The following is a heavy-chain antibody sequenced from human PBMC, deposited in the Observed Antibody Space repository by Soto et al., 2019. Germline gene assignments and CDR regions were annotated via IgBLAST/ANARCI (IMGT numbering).Heavy chain of an antibody. J-gene: IGHJ5*02. D-gene: IGHD1-1*01. CDR2: IWYDGSEK. Sequence: QVQLVESGGGVVQPGRSLRLSCEGSGFTFRNHGMHWIRQSPGKGLEWLAVIWYDGSEKYYADSVKGRFTISRDNSKNTLYLQMNSLKVEDTAIYYCARWSNNKVVDPWGQGTLVIVS. CDR1: GFTFRNHG. V-gene: IGHV3-33*01. CDR3: ARWSNNKVVDP.